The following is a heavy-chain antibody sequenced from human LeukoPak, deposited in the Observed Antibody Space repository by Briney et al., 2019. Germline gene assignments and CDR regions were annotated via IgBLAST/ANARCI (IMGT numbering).Heavy chain of an antibody. V-gene: IGHV4-39*07. CDR1: GGSISSTSFY. Sequence: SETLSLTCTVSGGSISSTSFYWGWIRQPPGKGLEWIGSIDYSGSTYYNPSLESRVTISVDTSKNQFSLKLSSVTAADTAVYYCARETSCAFDIWGQGTMVTVSS. CDR3: ARETSCAFDI. J-gene: IGHJ3*02. CDR2: IDYSGST.